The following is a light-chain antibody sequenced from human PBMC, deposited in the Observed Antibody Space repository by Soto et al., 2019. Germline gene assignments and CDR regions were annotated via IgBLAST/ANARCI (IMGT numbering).Light chain of an antibody. CDR1: QSVSSN. CDR2: GAS. Sequence: EIVMTQSPATLSVSPGERATLSCRASQSVSSNLAWYQQKPGQAPRHLSYGASTRAAGIPARFSGSGSGTEFTLDISGLQSEDFAVYYCQQYNNWPRGTFGQGTKLEIK. V-gene: IGKV3-15*01. J-gene: IGKJ2*02. CDR3: QQYNNWPRGT.